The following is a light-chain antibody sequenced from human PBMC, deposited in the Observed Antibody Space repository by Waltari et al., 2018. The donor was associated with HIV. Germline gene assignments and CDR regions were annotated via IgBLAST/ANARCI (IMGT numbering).Light chain of an antibody. V-gene: IGLV1-40*01. CDR3: QSYDDSLSGWV. J-gene: IGLJ3*02. Sequence: QSVLTQPPSVSGAPGQGVTISCSGNSSNIGAGFDVHWYQHLPDTAPKLPIYGYLNRPSGVPDRFSGSKSGTSASLAINGLQAADEGEYYCQSYDDSLSGWVFGGGTKLTVL. CDR2: GYL. CDR1: SSNIGAGFD.